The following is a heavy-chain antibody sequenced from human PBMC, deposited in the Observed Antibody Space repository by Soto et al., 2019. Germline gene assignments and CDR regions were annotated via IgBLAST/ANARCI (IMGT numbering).Heavy chain of an antibody. CDR3: AKDPGRWLQLYFDY. J-gene: IGHJ4*02. CDR2: ISGSGGST. D-gene: IGHD5-12*01. V-gene: IGHV3-23*01. Sequence: GGSQRLSCAASGFTFSTYSMTWVRQAPGKGLEWVSAISGSGGSTYYADSVKGRFTISRDNSKNTLYLQMNSLRAEDTAVYYCAKDPGRWLQLYFDYWGQGTLVTVSS. CDR1: GFTFSTYS.